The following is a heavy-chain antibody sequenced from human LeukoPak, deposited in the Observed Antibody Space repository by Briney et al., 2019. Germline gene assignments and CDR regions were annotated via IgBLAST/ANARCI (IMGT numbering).Heavy chain of an antibody. Sequence: ASVKVSCTASGCTFTGYYMHWVRQAPGQGLEWMGRINPNRGGTNYAQMFQGRVTMTRATSISTAYMELSRPGADDTAVYYCARGSKWQAKHDYGGQGPGVTVSS. V-gene: IGHV1-2*06. J-gene: IGHJ4*02. CDR1: GCTFTGYY. CDR2: INPNRGGT. D-gene: IGHD4-11*01. CDR3: ARGSKWQAKHDY.